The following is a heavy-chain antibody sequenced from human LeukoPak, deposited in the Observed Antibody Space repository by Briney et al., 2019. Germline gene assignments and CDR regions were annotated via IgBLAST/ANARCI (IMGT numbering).Heavy chain of an antibody. J-gene: IGHJ6*03. V-gene: IGHV4-39*07. CDR2: IYYSGST. D-gene: IGHD6-19*01. Sequence: SETLSLTCTVSGGSISSSSYYWGWIRQPPGKGLEWIGSIYYSGSTYYNPSLKSRVTISVDTSKNQFSLKLSSVTAADTAVYYCARGLSHIAVAGTYYYYYMDVWGKGTTVTVSS. CDR1: GGSISSSSYY. CDR3: ARGLSHIAVAGTYYYYYMDV.